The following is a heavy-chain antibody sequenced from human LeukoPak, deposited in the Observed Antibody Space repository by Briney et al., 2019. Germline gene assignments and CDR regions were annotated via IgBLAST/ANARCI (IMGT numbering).Heavy chain of an antibody. D-gene: IGHD5/OR15-5a*01. CDR3: AKGEVYFDI. Sequence: GGSLRLSCAASGFTFSSYAMSWVRQAPGGGLEWVSGISASGDSTYYADSVKGRFTISRDNSKNTLYLQMNSLRADDTAVYYCAKGEVYFDIWGQGTLVTVSS. CDR1: GFTFSSYA. CDR2: ISASGDST. J-gene: IGHJ3*02. V-gene: IGHV3-23*01.